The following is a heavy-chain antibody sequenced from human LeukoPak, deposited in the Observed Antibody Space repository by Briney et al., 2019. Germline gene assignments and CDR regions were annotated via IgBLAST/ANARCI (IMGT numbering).Heavy chain of an antibody. Sequence: GESLKISCMGSGYSFADYWIAWVRQMPAKGLEGMGGIYPGDSDTTYSPSFQGQVTISADKSTSTAYLQWNSLKASDTAMYYCARLGSSSWSPIDPWGQGTLITVSS. V-gene: IGHV5-51*01. CDR1: GYSFADYW. CDR2: IYPGDSDT. CDR3: ARLGSSSWSPIDP. D-gene: IGHD6-13*01. J-gene: IGHJ5*02.